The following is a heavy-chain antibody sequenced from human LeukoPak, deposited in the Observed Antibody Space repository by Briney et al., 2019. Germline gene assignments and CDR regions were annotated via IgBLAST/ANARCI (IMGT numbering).Heavy chain of an antibody. J-gene: IGHJ4*02. CDR2: ISSSSSTI. CDR1: GFTFSSYS. D-gene: IGHD2-8*02. Sequence: PGGSLRLSCAASGFTFSSYSMNWVRQAPGKGLEWVSYISSSSSTIYYADSVKGRFTISRDNAKNTLYLQMNSLRAEDTAVYYCARTWSRWPVDYWGQGTLVTVSS. V-gene: IGHV3-48*01. CDR3: ARTWSRWPVDY.